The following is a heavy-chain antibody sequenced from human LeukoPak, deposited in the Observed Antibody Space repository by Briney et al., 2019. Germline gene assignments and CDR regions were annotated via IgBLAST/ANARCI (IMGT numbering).Heavy chain of an antibody. V-gene: IGHV3-21*06. D-gene: IGHD5-24*01. J-gene: IGHJ4*02. CDR3: TRVGYIDEGIDY. CDR2: ISSSSYI. Sequence: PGGSLRLSCAASGFTFSSYSMNWVRQAPGKGLEWVSSISSSSYIYYADSVKGRFTISRDNAENSLYLQMNSLRAEDTAIYYCTRVGYIDEGIDYWGQGTLVTVSS. CDR1: GFTFSSYS.